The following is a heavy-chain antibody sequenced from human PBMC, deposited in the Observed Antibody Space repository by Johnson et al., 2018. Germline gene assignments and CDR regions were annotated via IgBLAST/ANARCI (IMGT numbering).Heavy chain of an antibody. J-gene: IGHJ1*01. V-gene: IGHV3-30*18. CDR1: GFTFSTYA. D-gene: IGHD2-15*01. CDR3: AKDDRPTLRPAAYFQH. CDR2: ISYDESNK. Sequence: QVQLVESGGGVVQPGRSLRLSCAASGFTFSTYAMHWVRQAPGNGLEWVSVISYDESNKDYADSVKGRFTISRDNSKNPLYLEMNSLRVEDTAVYYCAKDDRPTLRPAAYFQHWGQGTLVTVSS.